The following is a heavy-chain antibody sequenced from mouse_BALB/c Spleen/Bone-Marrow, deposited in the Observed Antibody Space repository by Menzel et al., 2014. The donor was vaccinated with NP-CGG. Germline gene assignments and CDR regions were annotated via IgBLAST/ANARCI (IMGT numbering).Heavy chain of an antibody. J-gene: IGHJ4*01. CDR3: ARWEYYAMDY. CDR2: IDPANGNT. V-gene: IGHV14-3*02. Sequence: EVQLQESGAELVKPGASVKLSCTASGFNIKDTYMHWVKQRPEQGLEWVGRIDPANGNTKYDPKFQGKATITADTSSNTAYLQLSSLTSEDTAVYYCARWEYYAMDYWGQGTSVTVSS. D-gene: IGHD4-1*01. CDR1: GFNIKDTY.